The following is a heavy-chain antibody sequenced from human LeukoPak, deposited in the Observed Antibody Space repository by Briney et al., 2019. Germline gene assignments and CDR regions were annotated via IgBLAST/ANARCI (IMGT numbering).Heavy chain of an antibody. CDR2: IHTSGST. D-gene: IGHD3-3*01. CDR1: GGSISSYY. CDR3: AREGNWNYDFWSGYYYFDY. V-gene: IGHV4-4*07. Sequence: KPSETLSLTCTVSGGSISSYYWSWIRQPAGKGLEWIGRIHTSGSTNYNPSLKSRVTMSVDTSKNQFSLKLSSVTAADTAVYYCAREGNWNYDFWSGYYYFDYWGQGTLVTVSS. J-gene: IGHJ4*02.